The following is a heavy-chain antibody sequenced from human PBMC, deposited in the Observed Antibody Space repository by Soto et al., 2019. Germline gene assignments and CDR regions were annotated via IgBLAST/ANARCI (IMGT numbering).Heavy chain of an antibody. CDR1: GFNFDDYA. V-gene: IGHV3-9*01. D-gene: IGHD3-22*01. Sequence: LRLSCAASGFNFDDYAMHWVRQAPGKGLEWVSGITWNGGDITYTGSVKGRFSVSRDNAENSLYLHMNSLRPEDTAFYYCARSRGLVSRPLDLWGQGTLVTVSS. J-gene: IGHJ5*02. CDR3: ARSRGLVSRPLDL. CDR2: ITWNGGDI.